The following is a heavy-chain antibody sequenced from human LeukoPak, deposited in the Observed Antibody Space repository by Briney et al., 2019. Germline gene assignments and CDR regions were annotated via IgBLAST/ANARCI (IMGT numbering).Heavy chain of an antibody. CDR2: IIPILGIA. J-gene: IGHJ4*02. CDR1: GGTFSIYA. V-gene: IGHV1-69*04. CDR3: ARDSRPSYYDFWSGYPFDY. Sequence: ASVKVSCKSSGGTFSIYAISWVRQAPGQGLEWMGRIIPILGIANYAQKFQGRVTITTDKSTSTAYMELSSLRSEDTAVYYCARDSRPSYYDFWSGYPFDYWGQGTLVTVSS. D-gene: IGHD3-3*01.